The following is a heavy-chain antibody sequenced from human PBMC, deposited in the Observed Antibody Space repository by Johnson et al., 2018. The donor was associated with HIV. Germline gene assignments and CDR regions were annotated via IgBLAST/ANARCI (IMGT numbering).Heavy chain of an antibody. CDR1: GFTFSSYA. J-gene: IGHJ3*02. Sequence: QVQLVESGGGVVQPGRSLRLSCAASGFTFSSYAMHWVRQAPGKGLEWVAVISYDGSNKYYADPVKGRFTISRENAKNSLYLQMNSLRAEDTAVYYCVSREWELHAFDIWGQGTLVSVSS. V-gene: IGHV3-30*04. CDR3: VSREWELHAFDI. D-gene: IGHD1-26*01. CDR2: ISYDGSNK.